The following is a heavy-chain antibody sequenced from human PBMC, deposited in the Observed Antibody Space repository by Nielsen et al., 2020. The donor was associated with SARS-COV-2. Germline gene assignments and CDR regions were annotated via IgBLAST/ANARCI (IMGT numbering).Heavy chain of an antibody. V-gene: IGHV4-4*02. Sequence: SETLSLTCAVSGGSISSSNWWSWVRQPPGKGLEWIGEIYHSGSTNYNPSLKSRVTISVDKSKNQFSLKLSSVTAADTAVYYCASFGYSYGPAIDYWGQGTLVTVSS. CDR1: GGSISSSNW. J-gene: IGHJ4*02. D-gene: IGHD5-18*01. CDR3: ASFGYSYGPAIDY. CDR2: IYHSGST.